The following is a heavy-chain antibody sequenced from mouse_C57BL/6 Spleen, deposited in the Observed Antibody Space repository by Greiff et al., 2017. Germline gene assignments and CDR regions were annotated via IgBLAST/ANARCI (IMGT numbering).Heavy chain of an antibody. J-gene: IGHJ2*01. Sequence: QVQLQQPGAELVMPGASVKLSCKASGYTFTSYWMHWVKQRPGQGLEWIGEIDPSDSYTNYNQKFKGKSTLTVDKSSSTAYMQLSRLTSADSAVYYCARGYFDYWGQGTTLTVSS. CDR1: GYTFTSYW. V-gene: IGHV1-69*01. CDR2: IDPSDSYT. CDR3: ARGYFDY.